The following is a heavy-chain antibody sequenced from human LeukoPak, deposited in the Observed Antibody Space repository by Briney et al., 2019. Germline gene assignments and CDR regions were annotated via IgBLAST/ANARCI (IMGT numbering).Heavy chain of an antibody. D-gene: IGHD5-18*01. CDR1: GFTFSSYW. Sequence: PGGSLRLSCAASGFTFSSYWMHWARQGQGKGLVWVSRIKSDGTYTSYADSVKGRFTISRDNAKNTLYLQMNSLRAEDTAVYYCARDSSYGYDFWGQGTLVTVSS. CDR3: ARDSSYGYDF. V-gene: IGHV3-74*01. CDR2: IKSDGTYT. J-gene: IGHJ4*02.